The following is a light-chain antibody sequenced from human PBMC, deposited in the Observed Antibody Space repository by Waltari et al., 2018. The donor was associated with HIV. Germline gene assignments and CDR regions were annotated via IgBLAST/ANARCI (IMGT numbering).Light chain of an antibody. CDR3: QQYYATPPLT. CDR1: QSLFYSSNKNNY. Sequence: DIVMTQSPDSLAVSLGERATISCKSSQSLFYSSNKNNYLAWYQQKPGQPPKVLISGASTRESGVPDRFSGSGSGTDFTLTISSLQAEDAAVYYCQQYYATPPLTFGGGTKVEIK. J-gene: IGKJ4*01. V-gene: IGKV4-1*01. CDR2: GAS.